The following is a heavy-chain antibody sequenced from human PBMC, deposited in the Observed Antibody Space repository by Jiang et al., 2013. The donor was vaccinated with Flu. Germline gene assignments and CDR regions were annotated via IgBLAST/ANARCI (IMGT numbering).Heavy chain of an antibody. D-gene: IGHD3-10*01. CDR3: AKGNYDITMVRGVIMQHAFDI. Sequence: FSSYAMSWVRQAPGKGLEWVSAISGSGGSTYYADSVKGRFTISRDNSKNTLYLQMNSLRAEDTAVYYCAKGNYDITMVRGVIMQHAFDIWGQGTMVTVSS. V-gene: IGHV3-23*01. J-gene: IGHJ3*02. CDR2: ISGSGGST. CDR1: FSSYA.